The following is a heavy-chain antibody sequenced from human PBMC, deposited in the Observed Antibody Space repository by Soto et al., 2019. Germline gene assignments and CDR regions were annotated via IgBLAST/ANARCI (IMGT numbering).Heavy chain of an antibody. V-gene: IGHV7-4-1*01. J-gene: IGHJ4*02. Sequence: QVQLVQSGSELKKPGASLKVSCKASGYTFTSYAMNWVRQAPGEGLEWMGWINTNTGNPTYAQGFTGRLVFSLDTSVRSENLQICSLKAEETAVYYCARGYDSSGYYYGFDYWGQGTLVTVAS. D-gene: IGHD3-22*01. CDR2: INTNTGNP. CDR1: GYTFTSYA. CDR3: ARGYDSSGYYYGFDY.